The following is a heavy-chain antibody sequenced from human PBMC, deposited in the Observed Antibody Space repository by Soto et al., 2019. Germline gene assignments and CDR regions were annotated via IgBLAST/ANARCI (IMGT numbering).Heavy chain of an antibody. V-gene: IGHV1-2*04. J-gene: IGHJ2*01. CDR3: ARALGDRGSFLYHAADAIHDFGLVLAVLLNRSSDL. CDR2: INPNSGGT. D-gene: IGHD3-3*01. Sequence: GQGLEWMGWINPNSGGTNYAQKFQGWVTMTRDTSISTAYMELSRLRSDDTAVYYCARALGDRGSFLYHAADAIHDFGLVLAVLLNRSSDL.